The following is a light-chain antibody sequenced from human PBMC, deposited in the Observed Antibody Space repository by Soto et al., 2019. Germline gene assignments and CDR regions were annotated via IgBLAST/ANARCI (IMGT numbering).Light chain of an antibody. Sequence: EIVLTQSPGTLSLSPGERATLSCRASQSVRNDYLAWYQQKPGQAPRLLIYGASSRATGIPDRFSGRGSGTDFTLTITRLEPEDFAVYYCQQYEISPLTFGGGTKVQIK. V-gene: IGKV3-20*01. J-gene: IGKJ4*01. CDR3: QQYEISPLT. CDR1: QSVRNDY. CDR2: GAS.